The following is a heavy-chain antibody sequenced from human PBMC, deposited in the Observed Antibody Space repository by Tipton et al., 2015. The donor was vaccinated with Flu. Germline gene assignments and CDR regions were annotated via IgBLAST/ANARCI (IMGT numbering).Heavy chain of an antibody. Sequence: PGLVKPSETLSLTCSVSNYSITSGYYWGWIRQPPGKGLEWIGSIYYTGSTYYNPSLESRVTISVDTSTNHFYLKVNSATAADTAVYYCARCFVGYPHIYWGQGRLVTVSS. J-gene: IGHJ4*02. CDR3: ARCFVGYPHIY. D-gene: IGHD5-18*01. CDR1: NYSITSGYY. CDR2: IYYTGST. V-gene: IGHV4-38-2*02.